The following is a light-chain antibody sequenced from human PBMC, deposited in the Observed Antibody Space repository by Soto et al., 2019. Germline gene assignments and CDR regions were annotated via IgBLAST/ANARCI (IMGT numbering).Light chain of an antibody. CDR2: KAS. CDR3: QQYNSYSPWT. J-gene: IGKJ1*01. V-gene: IGKV1-5*03. Sequence: DIQMTQSPSTLSASVGDRVTITCRASQSISSWLAWYQQKPGKAPKLLIYKASSLESGGPSRFSGSGSGTEFTLTISRLQPDDFATYYCQQYNSYSPWTFGQGTKVEIK. CDR1: QSISSW.